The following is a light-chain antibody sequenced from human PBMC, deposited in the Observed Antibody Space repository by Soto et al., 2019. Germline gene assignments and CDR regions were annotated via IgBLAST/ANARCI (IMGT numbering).Light chain of an antibody. V-gene: IGKV3-15*01. Sequence: ERVMTQSPATVSVSPGERVTLSCRASESVHRNLAWYQQKPGQGPSLLIYYASTRATGVPDRFTGSGSGTEFTLTISSLQSEDFGVYHCQHYSNWPPTFGPGTKVEIK. CDR3: QHYSNWPPT. CDR1: ESVHRN. CDR2: YAS. J-gene: IGKJ3*01.